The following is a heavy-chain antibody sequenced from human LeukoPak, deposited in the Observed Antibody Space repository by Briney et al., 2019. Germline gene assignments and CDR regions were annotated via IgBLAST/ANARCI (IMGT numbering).Heavy chain of an antibody. V-gene: IGHV3-48*03. CDR2: ISNSGSTI. CDR3: ARLPTVTTMGY. CDR1: GFTFSSYE. J-gene: IGHJ4*02. D-gene: IGHD4-17*01. Sequence: PGGSLRLSCAASGFTFSSYEMNWVRQAPGKGLEWVSYISNSGSTIYYADSVKGRFTISRDNAKNSLYLQMNSLRAEDTAVYYCARLPTVTTMGYWGQGTRVTVSS.